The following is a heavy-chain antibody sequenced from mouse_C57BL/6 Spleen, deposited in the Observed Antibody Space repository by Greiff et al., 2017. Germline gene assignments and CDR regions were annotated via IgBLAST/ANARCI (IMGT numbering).Heavy chain of an antibody. D-gene: IGHD1-1*01. V-gene: IGHV3-6*01. CDR3: ALYYYGSSYAMDY. Sequence: DVHLVESGPGLVKPSQSLSLTCSVTGYSITSGYYWNWIRQFPGNKLEWMGYISYDGSNNYNPSLKNRISITRDTSKNQFFLKLNSVTTEDTATYYCALYYYGSSYAMDYWGQGTSVTVSS. J-gene: IGHJ4*01. CDR2: ISYDGSN. CDR1: GYSITSGYY.